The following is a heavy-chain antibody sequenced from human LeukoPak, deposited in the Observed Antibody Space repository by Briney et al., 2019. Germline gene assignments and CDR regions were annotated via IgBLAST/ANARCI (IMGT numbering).Heavy chain of an antibody. CDR2: INSDGSST. D-gene: IGHD3-22*01. CDR3: ARDYYDSSGYWAITYYYYGMDV. CDR1: GFTFSSYW. J-gene: IGHJ6*02. V-gene: IGHV3-74*01. Sequence: GGSLRLSCAASGFTFSSYWMHWVRQAPGKGLVWVSRINSDGSSTSYADSVKGRFTISRDNAKNTLYLQMNSLRAEDTAVYYCARDYYDSSGYWAITYYYYGMDVWGQGTTVTVSS.